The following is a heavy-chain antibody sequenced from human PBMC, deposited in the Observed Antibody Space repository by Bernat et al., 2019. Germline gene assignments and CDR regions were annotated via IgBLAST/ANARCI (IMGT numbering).Heavy chain of an antibody. CDR2: ISSSSSYT. V-gene: IGHV3-11*05. Sequence: QVQLVESGGGLVKPGGSLRLSCAASGFSFSDYYMSWIRQAPGKGLDWVSYISSSSSYTNYADSVKGRFTISRDNAKNSLYLQMNSLRAEDTAVDYCARGTATSAPYMDVWGKGTTVTVSS. J-gene: IGHJ6*03. CDR1: GFSFSDYY. CDR3: ARGTATSAPYMDV.